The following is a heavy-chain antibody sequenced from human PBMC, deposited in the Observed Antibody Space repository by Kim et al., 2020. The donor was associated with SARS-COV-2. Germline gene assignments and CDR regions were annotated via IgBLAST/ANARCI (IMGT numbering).Heavy chain of an antibody. CDR2: IYWDDDK. Sequence: SGPTLVNPTQTLTLTCTFSGFSLSTSGVGVGWIRQPPGKALEWLALIYWDDDKRYSPSLKSRLTITKDTSKNQVVLTMTNMDPVDTATYYCARSWIQLWFVPYGMDVWGQGTTVTVSS. J-gene: IGHJ6*02. V-gene: IGHV2-5*02. CDR3: ARSWIQLWFVPYGMDV. CDR1: GFSLSTSGVG. D-gene: IGHD5-18*01.